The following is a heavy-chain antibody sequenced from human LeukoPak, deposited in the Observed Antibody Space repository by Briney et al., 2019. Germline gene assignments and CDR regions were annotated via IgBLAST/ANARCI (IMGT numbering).Heavy chain of an antibody. CDR2: INHSGST. V-gene: IGHV4-34*01. J-gene: IGHJ3*02. CDR1: GGSFSGYY. CDR3: ARGEHSSSWAYAFDI. D-gene: IGHD6-13*01. Sequence: SETLSLTCAVYGGSFSGYYWSWIRQPPGKGLEWIGEINHSGSTNYNPSLKSRVTISVDTSKNQFSLKLSSVTAADTAVYYCARGEHSSSWAYAFDIWGQGTMVTVSS.